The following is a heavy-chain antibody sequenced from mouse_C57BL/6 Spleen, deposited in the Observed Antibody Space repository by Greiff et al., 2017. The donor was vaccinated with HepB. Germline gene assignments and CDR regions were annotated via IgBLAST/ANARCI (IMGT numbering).Heavy chain of an antibody. CDR1: GFTFSSYG. CDR3: ARHRGGSSYRYFDV. V-gene: IGHV5-6*01. CDR2: ISSGGSYT. J-gene: IGHJ1*03. D-gene: IGHD1-1*01. Sequence: EVKLMESGGDLVKPGGSLKLSCAASGFTFSSYGMSWVRQTPDKRLEWVATISSGGSYTYYPDSVKGRFTISRDNAKNTLYLQMSSLKSEDTAMYSCARHRGGSSYRYFDVWGTGTTVTVSS.